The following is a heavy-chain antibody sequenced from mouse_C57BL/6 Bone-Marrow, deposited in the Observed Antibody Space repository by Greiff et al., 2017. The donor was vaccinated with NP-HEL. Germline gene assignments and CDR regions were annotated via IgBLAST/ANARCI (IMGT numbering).Heavy chain of an antibody. D-gene: IGHD2-13*01. CDR3: ARSIYYGDYGYWYFDV. V-gene: IGHV1-50*01. J-gene: IGHJ1*03. CDR1: GYTFTSYW. CDR2: IDPSDSYT. Sequence: QVQLKQPGAELVKPGASVKLSCKASGYTFTSYWMQWVKQRPGQGLEWIGEIDPSDSYTNYNQKFKGKATLTVDTSSSTAYMQLSSLTSEDSAVYYCARSIYYGDYGYWYFDVWGTGTTVTVSS.